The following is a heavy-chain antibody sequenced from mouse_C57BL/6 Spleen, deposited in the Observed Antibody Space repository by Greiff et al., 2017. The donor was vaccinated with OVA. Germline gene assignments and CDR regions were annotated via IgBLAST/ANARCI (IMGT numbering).Heavy chain of an antibody. Sequence: EVQVVESGGGLVQPGGSMKLSCAASGFTFSDAWMDWVRQSPEKGLEWVAEIRNKANNHATYYAESVKGRFTISRDDSKSSVYLQMNSLRAEDTGIYYCTPITIGISYGFDYWGQGTTLTVSS. V-gene: IGHV6-6*01. D-gene: IGHD1-1*01. CDR2: IRNKANNHAT. CDR3: TPITIGISYGFDY. CDR1: GFTFSDAW. J-gene: IGHJ2*01.